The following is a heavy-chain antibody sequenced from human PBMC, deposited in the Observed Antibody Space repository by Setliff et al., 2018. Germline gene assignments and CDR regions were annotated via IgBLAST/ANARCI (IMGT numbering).Heavy chain of an antibody. CDR1: GYSFTRYW. D-gene: IGHD3-16*02. J-gene: IGHJ4*02. Sequence: ISCKGSGYSFTRYWIGWVRQMPGKGLEWMGIIYPGDSDTRYSPSFQGQVTISADKSISTAYLQWSSLKASDTAMYYCAGGSYRYEVVIDYWGQGTLVTVSS. CDR2: IYPGDSDT. V-gene: IGHV5-51*01. CDR3: AGGSYRYEVVIDY.